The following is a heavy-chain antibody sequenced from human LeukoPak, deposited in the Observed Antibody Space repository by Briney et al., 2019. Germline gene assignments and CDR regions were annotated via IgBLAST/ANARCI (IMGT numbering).Heavy chain of an antibody. J-gene: IGHJ5*02. CDR3: ANHYYDSSGSLGGWFDP. D-gene: IGHD3-22*01. CDR2: MNPHSGKT. V-gene: IGHV1-8*01. Sequence: ASVKVSCKASGYPFNNYDINWVRQATGQGLEWMGWMNPHSGKTGYAQNFQGRVTMTRDTSISTAYMELSSLRSEDTAVYYCANHYYDSSGSLGGWFDPWGQGTLVTVSS. CDR1: GYPFNNYD.